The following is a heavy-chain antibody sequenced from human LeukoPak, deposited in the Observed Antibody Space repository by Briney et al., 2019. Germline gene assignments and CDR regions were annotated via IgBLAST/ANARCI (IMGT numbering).Heavy chain of an antibody. D-gene: IGHD2-15*01. Sequence: PSETLSLTCAVYAGSFSGYYWSWIRQPPGKGLEWIGEINHSGSTNYTPSLKSRVTISVDTSTNQFSLKLSSVTAADTAVYYCARYCSGGSCYGTGSFDYWGQGTLVTVSS. CDR3: ARYCSGGSCYGTGSFDY. CDR2: INHSGST. V-gene: IGHV4-34*01. J-gene: IGHJ4*02. CDR1: AGSFSGYY.